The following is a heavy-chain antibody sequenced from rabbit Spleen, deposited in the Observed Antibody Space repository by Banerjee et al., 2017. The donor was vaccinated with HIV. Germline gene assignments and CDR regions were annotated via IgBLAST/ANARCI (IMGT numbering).Heavy chain of an antibody. CDR2: IYTVSGST. J-gene: IGHJ4*01. CDR1: GFDFSSYYW. Sequence: QEQLVESGGGLVQPEGSLTLTCKAFGFDFSSYYWICWVRQAPGKGLEWIGCIYTVSGSTYYASWAKGRFTITKTSSTTVTLQMTSLTAADTATYFCARAVDGGYDYYKLWGPGTLVTVS. V-gene: IGHV1S45*01. D-gene: IGHD6-1*01. CDR3: ARAVDGGYDYYKL.